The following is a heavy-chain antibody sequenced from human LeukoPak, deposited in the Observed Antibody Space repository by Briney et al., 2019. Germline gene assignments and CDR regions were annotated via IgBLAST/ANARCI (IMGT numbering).Heavy chain of an antibody. J-gene: IGHJ4*01. CDR3: ARFEQGFDY. D-gene: IGHD6-13*01. Sequence: PSETLSLTCTVSGGSISSSTYYWGWIRQPPGKGLEWIGNIYYSGSTYYNPSLKSRVTISVDTSKNQFSLKLSSVTAADTAVYYCARFEQGFDYWGQEPWSPSPQ. V-gene: IGHV4-39*01. CDR1: GGSISSSTYY. CDR2: IYYSGST.